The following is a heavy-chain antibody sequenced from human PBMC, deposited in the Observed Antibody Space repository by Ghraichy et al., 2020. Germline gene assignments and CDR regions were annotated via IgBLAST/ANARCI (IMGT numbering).Heavy chain of an antibody. Sequence: SETLSLTCTVSGGSISSYYWSWIRQPPGKGLEWIGYIYYSGSTNYNPSLKSRVTISVDTSKNQFSLKLSSVTAADTAVYYCARVSGGGRKYYYYYYMDVWGKGTTVTVSS. J-gene: IGHJ6*03. V-gene: IGHV4-59*01. CDR1: GGSISSYY. CDR3: ARVSGGGRKYYYYYYMDV. D-gene: IGHD3-10*01. CDR2: IYYSGST.